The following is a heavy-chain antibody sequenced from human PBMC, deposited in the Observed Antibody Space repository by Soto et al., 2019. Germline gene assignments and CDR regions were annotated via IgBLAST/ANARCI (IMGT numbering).Heavy chain of an antibody. CDR3: ASPRGIYEDGDY. Sequence: EVQLVESGGGLVQPGGSLKLSCAASGFTFSKYWMNWVRQAPGKGLEWVANIKEDGREIRYVDSVRGRFTISRDNANNALHLQMNSLRAEDTAVYYCASPRGIYEDGDYWGQGILVTVSS. J-gene: IGHJ4*02. CDR2: IKEDGREI. CDR1: GFTFSKYW. D-gene: IGHD3-3*01. V-gene: IGHV3-7*01.